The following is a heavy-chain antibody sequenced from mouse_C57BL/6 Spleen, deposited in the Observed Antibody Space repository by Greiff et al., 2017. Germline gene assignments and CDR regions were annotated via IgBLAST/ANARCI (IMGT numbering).Heavy chain of an antibody. CDR2: IDPSDSET. CDR1: GYTFTSYW. Sequence: QVQLQQPGAELVRPGSSVKLSCKASGYTFTSYWMHWVKQRPIQGLEWIGNIDPSDSETHYNQKFKDKATLTVDKSSSTAYMQLSSLTSEDSAVYYCARFTTVPCYAMDYWGQGTSVTVSS. V-gene: IGHV1-52*01. D-gene: IGHD1-1*01. CDR3: ARFTTVPCYAMDY. J-gene: IGHJ4*01.